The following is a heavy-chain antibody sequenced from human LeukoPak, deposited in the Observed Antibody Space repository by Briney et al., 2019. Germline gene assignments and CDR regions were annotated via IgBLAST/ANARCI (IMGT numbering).Heavy chain of an antibody. Sequence: ASVKVSCKASGYTFTSYYMHWVRQAPGQGLEWMGIINPFGGSTSYAQKFQDRVTMARDMSTSTIYIQLSSLTSEDTAVYYCARALVGATPLDYWGQGTLVTVSS. CDR1: GYTFTSYY. D-gene: IGHD1-26*01. CDR3: ARALVGATPLDY. CDR2: INPFGGST. V-gene: IGHV1-46*01. J-gene: IGHJ4*02.